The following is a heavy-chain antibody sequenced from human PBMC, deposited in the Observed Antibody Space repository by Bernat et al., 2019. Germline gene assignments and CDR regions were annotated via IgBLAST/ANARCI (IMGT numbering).Heavy chain of an antibody. CDR2: ISGSGGST. CDR3: AKARYNSSWYGVDV. V-gene: IGHV3-23*01. J-gene: IGHJ6*02. Sequence: EVQLLESGGGLVQPGGSLRLSCVASGFTFSSFSLSWVRQAPGKGLEWVSGISGSGGSTYYADSVKGRFTISRDNSKNTLYLQMNSLRAEDTAVYYCAKARYNSSWYGVDVWGQGTTVTVSS. CDR1: GFTFSSFS. D-gene: IGHD6-13*01.